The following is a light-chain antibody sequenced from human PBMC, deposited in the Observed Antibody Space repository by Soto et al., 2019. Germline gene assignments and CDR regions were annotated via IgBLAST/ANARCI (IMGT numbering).Light chain of an antibody. Sequence: EIVLTQPPATLSLSPGERATLSCRASQSVSSYLAWYQQKPGQAPRLLIYDASNRATGIPAKFSGSGSGTDFTLTISSLEPEDFAVYYCQQRSNWPRALTFGGGTKV. CDR3: QQRSNWPRALT. V-gene: IGKV3-11*01. CDR2: DAS. CDR1: QSVSSY. J-gene: IGKJ4*01.